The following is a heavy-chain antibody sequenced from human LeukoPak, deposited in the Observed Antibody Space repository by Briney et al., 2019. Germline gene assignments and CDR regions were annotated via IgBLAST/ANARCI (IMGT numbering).Heavy chain of an antibody. Sequence: GALRLSCAASGFTFSSYEMNWVRQAPGKGLEWVSYISSSGSTIYYADSAKGRFTISRDNAKNSLYLQMNSLRAEDTAVYYCARNGQPHGGEFDYWGQGTLVTVSS. D-gene: IGHD2-8*01. CDR2: ISSSGSTI. CDR3: ARNGQPHGGEFDY. CDR1: GFTFSSYE. J-gene: IGHJ4*02. V-gene: IGHV3-48*03.